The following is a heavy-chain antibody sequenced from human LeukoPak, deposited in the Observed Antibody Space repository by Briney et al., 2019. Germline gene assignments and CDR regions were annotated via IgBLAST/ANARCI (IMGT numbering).Heavy chain of an antibody. V-gene: IGHV4-59*12. CDR2: IYYSGST. Sequence: SETLSLTCTVSGGYISSYYWSWIRQPPGKGLEWIGYIYYSGSTNYNPSLKSRVTISVDTSKNQFSLKLSSVTAADTAVYYCARGLRSIAAADRDWFDPWGQGTLVTVSS. J-gene: IGHJ5*02. D-gene: IGHD6-13*01. CDR3: ARGLRSIAAADRDWFDP. CDR1: GGYISSYY.